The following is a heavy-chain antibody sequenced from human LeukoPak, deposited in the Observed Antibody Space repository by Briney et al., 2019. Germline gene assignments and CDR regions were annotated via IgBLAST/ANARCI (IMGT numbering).Heavy chain of an antibody. D-gene: IGHD4-17*01. V-gene: IGHV3-66*01. CDR2: IYSGGNT. Sequence: GGSLRISCAASGFTVSSSYMSWVRQAPGKALEWVSVIYSGGNTYYADSVKGRFTISRDNAKNSLYLQMNSLRAEDTAVYYCASEELYGDYPFDYWGQGTLVTVSS. J-gene: IGHJ4*02. CDR1: GFTVSSSY. CDR3: ASEELYGDYPFDY.